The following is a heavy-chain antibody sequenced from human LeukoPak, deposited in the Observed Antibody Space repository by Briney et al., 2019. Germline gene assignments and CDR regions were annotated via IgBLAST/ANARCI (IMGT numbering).Heavy chain of an antibody. Sequence: GGSLRLSCAASGFTFSSYSMNWVRQAPGKGLEWVSSISSSSSYIYYADSVKGRFTISRDNAKNSLYLQMNSLRAEDTAVYYCARDLEGMVQGVPNWFDPWGQGTLVTVSS. CDR2: ISSSSSYI. D-gene: IGHD3-10*01. CDR1: GFTFSSYS. V-gene: IGHV3-21*01. J-gene: IGHJ5*02. CDR3: ARDLEGMVQGVPNWFDP.